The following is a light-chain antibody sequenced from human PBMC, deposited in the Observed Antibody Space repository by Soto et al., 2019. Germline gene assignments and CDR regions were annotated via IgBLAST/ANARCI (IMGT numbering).Light chain of an antibody. CDR2: EVS. CDR3: NSYTGSCTYV. J-gene: IGLJ1*01. Sequence: QSALTQPPSVSGSPGQSVAISCTGTSSDVGSYNRVSWYQQPPGAAPKLMIYEVSNRPSGVPDLFSGSKSGNTASLTISGVQAEDEADYYCNSYTGSCTYVFGTGTKLTVL. V-gene: IGLV2-18*02. CDR1: SSDVGSYNR.